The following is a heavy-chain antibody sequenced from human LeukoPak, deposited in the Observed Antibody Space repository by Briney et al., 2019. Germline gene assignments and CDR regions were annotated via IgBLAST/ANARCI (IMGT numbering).Heavy chain of an antibody. V-gene: IGHV3-7*01. J-gene: IGHJ4*02. CDR2: IKEDGSEK. D-gene: IGHD2-2*01. Sequence: GGSLRLSCAASGFIFSTYWMSWVRQAPGKGLEWVANIKEDGSEKYCVDSVKGRFTISRDNAKNSAKSSLYLQMNSLRAEDTAIYYCARLPHLSSTSWSYYFDYWGQGTLVTVSS. CDR1: GFIFSTYW. CDR3: ARLPHLSSTSWSYYFDY.